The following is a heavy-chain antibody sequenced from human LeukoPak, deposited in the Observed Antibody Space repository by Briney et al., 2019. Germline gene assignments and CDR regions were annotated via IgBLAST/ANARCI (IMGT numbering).Heavy chain of an antibody. J-gene: IGHJ4*02. CDR2: ISGSGGST. V-gene: IGHV3-23*01. CDR3: AKDPGYSSGYYGDNFDY. D-gene: IGHD3-22*01. Sequence: GGSLRLSCAASGFTFSSYAMSRVRLAPGKGLEWVSAISGSGGSTYYADSVKGRFTISRDNSKNTLYLQMNSLRAEDTAVYYCAKDPGYSSGYYGDNFDYWGQGTLVTVSS. CDR1: GFTFSSYA.